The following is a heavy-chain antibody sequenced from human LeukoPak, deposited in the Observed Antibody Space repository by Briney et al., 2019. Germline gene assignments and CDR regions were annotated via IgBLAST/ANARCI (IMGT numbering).Heavy chain of an antibody. D-gene: IGHD2-15*01. J-gene: IGHJ4*01. CDR1: GGSISSDTSY. CDR3: ARAVLSYCRGGSCPYFDY. CDR2: IYYSGRT. V-gene: IGHV4-39*02. Sequence: PSETLSLTCTVSGGSISSDTSYWGWIRQPPGKGLEWIGSIYYSGRTHYSPSLKSRVTISVDTSKNHFSLKLSSLTAADTAVYYCARAVLSYCRGGSCPYFDYWGQGTLVTVSS.